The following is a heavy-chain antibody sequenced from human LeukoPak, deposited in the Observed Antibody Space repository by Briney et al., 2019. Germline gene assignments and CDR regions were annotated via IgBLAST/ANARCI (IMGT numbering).Heavy chain of an antibody. CDR3: ARGRSRYCSSTSCYTEDYYYYYMDV. Sequence: SETLSLTCAVYGGSFSGYYWSWIRQPPGKGLEWIGEINHSGSTTYNPSLKSRVTISVDTSKNQFSLKLSSVTAADTAVYYCARGRSRYCSSTSCYTEDYYYYYMDVWGKGTTVTVSS. D-gene: IGHD2-2*02. CDR2: INHSGST. V-gene: IGHV4-34*01. CDR1: GGSFSGYY. J-gene: IGHJ6*03.